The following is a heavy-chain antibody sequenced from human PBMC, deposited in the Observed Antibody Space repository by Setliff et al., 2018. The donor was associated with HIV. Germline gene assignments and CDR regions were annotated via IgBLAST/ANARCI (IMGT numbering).Heavy chain of an antibody. CDR1: GGSISSHY. CDR3: ARQVGNKVLFDS. Sequence: SETLSLTCTVSGGSISSHYWSWIRQPPGKGLEWIGYMYYSGSTNYNPSLKSRVTISVDTSQNQFSLKMSSVTAADTAVYYCARQVGNKVLFDSWGQGTLVTVSS. D-gene: IGHD7-27*01. J-gene: IGHJ4*02. CDR2: MYYSGST. V-gene: IGHV4-59*11.